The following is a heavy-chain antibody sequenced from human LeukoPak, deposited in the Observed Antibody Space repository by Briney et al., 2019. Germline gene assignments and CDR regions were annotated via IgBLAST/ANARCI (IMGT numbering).Heavy chain of an antibody. CDR3: ARADVIAIFDS. D-gene: IGHD2-21*01. CDR1: GFTVTSYY. Sequence: PGGSLRLSCAASGFTVTSYYMNWVRQAPGKGLEWVSILYSGGSTYYADAVKGRFTISRDNSQNTLYLQMNSLREEDTGVYYCARADVIAIFDSWGQGTLVTVSS. CDR2: LYSGGST. V-gene: IGHV3-66*02. J-gene: IGHJ5*01.